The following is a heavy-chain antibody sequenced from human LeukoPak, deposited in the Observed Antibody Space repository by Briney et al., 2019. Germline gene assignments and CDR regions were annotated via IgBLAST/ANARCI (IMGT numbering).Heavy chain of an antibody. J-gene: IGHJ4*02. Sequence: SQTLSLTCAISGDSVSGSSVAWNWIRQSPSRGLEWLGRTYYRSKWYNDYAVSVKSRITINPDTSKNQFSLQLNSVTPEDTAVYYCASQYGSRQFDYWGQGTLVTVSS. CDR3: ASQYGSRQFDY. D-gene: IGHD3-10*01. V-gene: IGHV6-1*01. CDR1: GDSVSGSSVA. CDR2: TYYRSKWYN.